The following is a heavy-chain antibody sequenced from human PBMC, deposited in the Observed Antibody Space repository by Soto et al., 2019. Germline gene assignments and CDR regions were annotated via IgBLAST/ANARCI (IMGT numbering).Heavy chain of an antibody. CDR2: IKSKTDGGTT. J-gene: IGHJ4*02. CDR3: TTITIFGVVQIRDY. V-gene: IGHV3-15*01. D-gene: IGHD3-3*01. CDR1: GFTFSNAW. Sequence: EVQLVESGGGLVKPGGSLRLSCAASGFTFSNAWMSWVRQAPGKGLEWVGRIKSKTDGGTTDYAAPVKGRFTISRDDSKNTLYLQMNSLKTEDTAVYYCTTITIFGVVQIRDYWGQGTLVTVSS.